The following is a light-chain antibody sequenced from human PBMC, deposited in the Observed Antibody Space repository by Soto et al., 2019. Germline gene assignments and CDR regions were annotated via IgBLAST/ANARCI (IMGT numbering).Light chain of an antibody. Sequence: QSALTQPRSVSGSPGQSVTISCTGTSSDVGGYSYVSWFQQHPGKAPKLLSYDVSKRPSGVPDRVSGSKSGNTASLTISGLQAEDEADYYCCSFAGSYTLYVFGTGTKLTVL. CDR2: DVS. J-gene: IGLJ1*01. CDR3: CSFAGSYTLYV. CDR1: SSDVGGYSY. V-gene: IGLV2-11*01.